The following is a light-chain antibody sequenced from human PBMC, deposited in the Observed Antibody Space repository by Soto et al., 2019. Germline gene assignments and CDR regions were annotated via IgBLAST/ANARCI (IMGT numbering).Light chain of an antibody. J-gene: IGKJ3*01. CDR3: QQYGRSPFT. CDR2: DAS. CDR1: QSVTGSS. V-gene: IGKV3-20*01. Sequence: EIVLTQSPGTLSLSPGERVTLSCRASQSVTGSSLAWYQHKPGQAPRLLIYDASSRATGIPDRFSGSGSGTDFALAISRLEPEDYALYYCQQYGRSPFTCGPGTRVDIK.